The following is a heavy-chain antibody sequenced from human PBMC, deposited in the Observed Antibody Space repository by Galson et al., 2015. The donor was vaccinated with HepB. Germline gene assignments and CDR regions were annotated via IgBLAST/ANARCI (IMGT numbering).Heavy chain of an antibody. CDR1: GYSFTTHW. J-gene: IGHJ6*02. V-gene: IGHV5-51*03. CDR2: IYPADSDT. CDR3: GRFDRYYYYYYGMDV. Sequence: SGAEVKKPGESLKISCQGSGYSFTTHWIGWVRQMPGKGLEWMGIIYPADSDTRYSPSFQGQVTISADKSISTAYLQWSSLKASDTAMYYCGRFDRYYYYYYGMDVWGQGTTVTVSS.